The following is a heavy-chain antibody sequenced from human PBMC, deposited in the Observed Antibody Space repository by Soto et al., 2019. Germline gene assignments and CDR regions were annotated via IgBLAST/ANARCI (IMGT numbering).Heavy chain of an antibody. CDR3: ARRVETTSMWAYDI. V-gene: IGHV5-51*01. CDR1: GYSFTRYW. J-gene: IGHJ3*02. Sequence: PGESLKISCEGSGYSFTRYWIGWVRQMPGKGLEWMGIIHPSDSETRYSPSFQGQVTISGDKSIFTAYLQWSSLKASDTAIYYCARRVETTSMWAYDIWGQGTMVTVSS. CDR2: IHPSDSET. D-gene: IGHD1-1*01.